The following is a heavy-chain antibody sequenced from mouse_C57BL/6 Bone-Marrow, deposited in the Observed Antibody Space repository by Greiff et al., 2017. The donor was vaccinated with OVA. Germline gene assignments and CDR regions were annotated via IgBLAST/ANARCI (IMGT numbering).Heavy chain of an antibody. CDR1: GYTFTSYW. CDR3: ARKDGSSYDYAMDY. CDR2: IDPSDSYT. V-gene: IGHV1-69*01. J-gene: IGHJ4*01. D-gene: IGHD1-1*01. Sequence: QVQLQQPGAELVMPGASVKLSCKASGYTFTSYWMHWVKQRPGQGLEWIGEIDPSDSYTNYNQKFKGKSTLTVDKSSSTAYMQLSSLTSEDSAVYYCARKDGSSYDYAMDYWGQGTSVTVSS.